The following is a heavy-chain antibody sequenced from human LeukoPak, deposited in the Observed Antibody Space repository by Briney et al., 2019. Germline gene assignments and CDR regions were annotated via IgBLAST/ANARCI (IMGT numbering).Heavy chain of an antibody. CDR1: GASISGGTYY. V-gene: IGHV4-39*01. Sequence: PSETLSLTCSVSGASISGGTYYWGWIRQPPGKGLEWIGSIYYTGSTYDNPSLKSRVTISVDTSKNQFSLKLSSVTAADTAVYYCARRGGSGRAFDYWGQGTLVTVSP. J-gene: IGHJ4*02. CDR2: IYYTGST. CDR3: ARRGGSGRAFDY. D-gene: IGHD1-26*01.